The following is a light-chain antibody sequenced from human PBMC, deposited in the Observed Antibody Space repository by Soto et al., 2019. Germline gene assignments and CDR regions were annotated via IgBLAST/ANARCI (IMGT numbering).Light chain of an antibody. J-gene: IGLJ2*01. V-gene: IGLV2-8*01. CDR3: SSYAGSNNFVV. CDR1: SSDVGGYNY. CDR2: DVT. Sequence: QSALTQPPSASGSPGQSVTISCTGTSSDVGGYNYVSWYQQHPGKAPKLMIYDVTKRPSGVPDRFSGSKSGNTASLTVSGLQAEDDADYYCSSYAGSNNFVVFGGGTKVTVL.